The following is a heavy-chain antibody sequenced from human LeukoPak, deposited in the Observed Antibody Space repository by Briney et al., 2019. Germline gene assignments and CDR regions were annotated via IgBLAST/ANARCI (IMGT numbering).Heavy chain of an antibody. D-gene: IGHD5-18*01. CDR2: ISYDGSNK. J-gene: IGHJ4*02. CDR1: GFTFSSYA. Sequence: GRSLRLSCAASGFTFSSYAMHWVRQAPGKGLEWVAIISYDGSNKYYADSVKGRFTISRDNSKNTLYLQMNSLRAEDTAVYYCARDPTAMDAHYFDYWGQGTLVTVSS. V-gene: IGHV3-30*04. CDR3: ARDPTAMDAHYFDY.